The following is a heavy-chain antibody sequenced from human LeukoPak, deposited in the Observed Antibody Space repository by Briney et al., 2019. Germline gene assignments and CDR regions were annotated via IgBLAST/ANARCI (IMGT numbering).Heavy chain of an antibody. CDR1: GGSISSGDYY. D-gene: IGHD5-18*01. Sequence: SETLPLTCTVSGGSISSGDYYWSWIRQPPGKGLEWIGYIYYSGSTYYNPSLKSRVTISVDTSKNQFSLKLSSVTAADTAVYYCARVGTAMVPPDYWGQGTLVTVSS. CDR2: IYYSGST. V-gene: IGHV4-30-4*01. CDR3: ARVGTAMVPPDY. J-gene: IGHJ4*02.